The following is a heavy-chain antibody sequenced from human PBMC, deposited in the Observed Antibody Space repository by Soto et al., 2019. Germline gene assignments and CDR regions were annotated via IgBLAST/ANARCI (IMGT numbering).Heavy chain of an antibody. CDR3: VKDSAGTPYYYFDY. V-gene: IGHV3-23*01. J-gene: IGHJ4*02. CDR1: GFTFSSYA. CDR2: ISGSGGNT. D-gene: IGHD2-15*01. Sequence: GGSLRLSCAASGFTFSSYAMSWVRQAPGKGLEWVSAISGSGGNTYYADSVKGRFTISRDNSKNTLYLQMNSLRAEDTAVYYCVKDSAGTPYYYFDYWGQGTLVTVS.